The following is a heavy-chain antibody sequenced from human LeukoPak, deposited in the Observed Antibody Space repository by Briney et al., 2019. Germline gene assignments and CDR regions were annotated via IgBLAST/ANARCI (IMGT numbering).Heavy chain of an antibody. D-gene: IGHD2-8*02. Sequence: ASVKVSCKASGYTFTGYYMYWVRQAPGQGLEWMGWINPNSGGTNYAQKFRGRVTMTRDTSISTAYMELTRLRSDDTAVYYCARDRTTGWFDPWGQGTLVTVSS. CDR3: ARDRTTGWFDP. V-gene: IGHV1-2*02. CDR2: INPNSGGT. CDR1: GYTFTGYY. J-gene: IGHJ5*02.